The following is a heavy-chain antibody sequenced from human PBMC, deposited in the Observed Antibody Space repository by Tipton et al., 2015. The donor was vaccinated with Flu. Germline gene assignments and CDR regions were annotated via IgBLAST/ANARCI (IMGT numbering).Heavy chain of an antibody. CDR3: ARASGSGTYVIYDS. Sequence: TLSLTCTVSGGSISSGSFYWTWIRQPAGKGLEWIGRISTSGSTNYNPSLRSRVTISVDRSKNQFSLKLRSVTAADTAVYYCARASGSGTYVIYDSWGQGTLVTVSS. CDR1: GGSISSGSFY. D-gene: IGHD3-10*01. CDR2: ISTSGST. J-gene: IGHJ4*02. V-gene: IGHV4-61*02.